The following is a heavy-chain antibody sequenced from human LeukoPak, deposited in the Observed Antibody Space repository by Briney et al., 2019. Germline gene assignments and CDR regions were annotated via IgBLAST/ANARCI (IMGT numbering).Heavy chain of an antibody. Sequence: KTGGSLKLSCAASGFTFSRYSMNWVRQAPGKGLEWVSSISSSSYIYYADSVKGRFTISRDNAKNSLYLQMNSLRAEDTAVYYCARVPEYCSSTSCSIDYWGQGTLVTVSS. CDR3: ARVPEYCSSTSCSIDY. CDR1: GFTFSRYS. D-gene: IGHD2-2*01. J-gene: IGHJ4*02. V-gene: IGHV3-21*01. CDR2: ISSSSYI.